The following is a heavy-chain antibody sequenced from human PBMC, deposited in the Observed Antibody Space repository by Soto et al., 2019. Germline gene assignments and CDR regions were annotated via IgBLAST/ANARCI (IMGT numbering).Heavy chain of an antibody. J-gene: IGHJ4*02. D-gene: IGHD3-16*02. CDR3: ARVPKGYQFYFDC. CDR2: ISSSSAYT. CDR1: GFTFSDYY. V-gene: IGHV3-11*06. Sequence: PGGSLRLSCAASGFTFSDYYMSWIRQAPGKGLEWVSYISSSSAYTIYADSVKGRFTISRDNATNSLYLQMNSLRAEDTAVYYCARVPKGYQFYFDCWGQGTLVTVSS.